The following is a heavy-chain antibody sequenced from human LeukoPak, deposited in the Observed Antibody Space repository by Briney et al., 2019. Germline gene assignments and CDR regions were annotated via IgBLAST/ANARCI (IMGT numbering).Heavy chain of an antibody. CDR2: ISSGSSTI. V-gene: IGHV3-48*04. CDR1: GFTFSSYS. Sequence: GGSLRLSCAASGFTFSSYSMNWVRQAPGKGLEWVSYISSGSSTIYYADSVKGRFTISRDNAKNSLYLQMNSLRAEDTAVYYCARGGRYFDYWGQGTLVTVSS. CDR3: ARGGRYFDY. J-gene: IGHJ4*02.